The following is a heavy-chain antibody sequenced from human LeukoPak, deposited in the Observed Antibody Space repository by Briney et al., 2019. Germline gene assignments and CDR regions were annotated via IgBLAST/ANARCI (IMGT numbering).Heavy chain of an antibody. D-gene: IGHD2-2*01. CDR1: GFTFNTYG. V-gene: IGHV3-23*01. CDR2: ISGSGGST. J-gene: IGHJ4*02. CDR3: AKRDQLHGDY. Sequence: PGGSLRLSCAASGFTFNTYGMSWVRQAPGKGLEWVSAISGSGGSTYYADSVKGRFAISRDNSKNTLYLQMNSLRAEDTAVYYCAKRDQLHGDYWGQGTPVTVSS.